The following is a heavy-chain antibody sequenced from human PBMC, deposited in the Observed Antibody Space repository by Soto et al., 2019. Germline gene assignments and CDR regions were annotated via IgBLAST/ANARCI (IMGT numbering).Heavy chain of an antibody. V-gene: IGHV4-61*01. J-gene: IGHJ5*01. D-gene: IGHD6-19*01. CDR2: ILSSGGT. Sequence: SETLSLTCSVSGDSVSSDSYYWAWIRQPPGKTLEWVGFILSSGGTSTNPSLRSRLSMSVDTSKNQFSMRLTSVTAADTGVYFCAKGFSSGLYVDSWGRGAQVTVSS. CDR1: GDSVSSDSYY. CDR3: AKGFSSGLYVDS.